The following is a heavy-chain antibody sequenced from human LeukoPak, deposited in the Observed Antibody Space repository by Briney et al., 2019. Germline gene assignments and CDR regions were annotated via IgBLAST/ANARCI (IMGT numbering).Heavy chain of an antibody. V-gene: IGHV1-69*01. Sequence: ASVKVSCKASGGTFSSYAISWVRQAPGQGLEWMGGIIPIFGTANCAQKFQGRVTITADESTSTAYMELSSLRSEDTAVYYCASGFWGSGSYYGFDYWGQGTLVTVAS. D-gene: IGHD3-10*01. CDR3: ASGFWGSGSYYGFDY. J-gene: IGHJ4*02. CDR2: IIPIFGTA. CDR1: GGTFSSYA.